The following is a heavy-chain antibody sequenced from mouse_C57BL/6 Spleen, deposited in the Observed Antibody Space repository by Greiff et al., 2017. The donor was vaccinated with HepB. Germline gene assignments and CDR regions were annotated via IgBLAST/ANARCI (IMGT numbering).Heavy chain of an antibody. Sequence: EVQRVESGGGLVQPGGSLSLSCAASGFTFTDYYMSWVRQPPGKALEWLGFIRNKANGYTTEYSASVKGRFTISRDNSQSILYLQMNALRAEDSATYYCARYWGLLRGYFDVWGTGTTVTVSS. CDR3: ARYWGLLRGYFDV. D-gene: IGHD2-3*01. V-gene: IGHV7-3*01. CDR2: IRNKANGYTT. CDR1: GFTFTDYY. J-gene: IGHJ1*03.